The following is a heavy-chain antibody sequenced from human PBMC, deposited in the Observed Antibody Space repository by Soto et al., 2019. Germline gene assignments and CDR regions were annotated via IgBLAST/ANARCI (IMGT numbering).Heavy chain of an antibody. CDR1: GYTFTIYG. D-gene: IGHD2-15*01. CDR3: ARSDCSGGSCYSYYFDY. J-gene: IGHJ4*02. Sequence: QVQLVQSGAEVKKPGASVKVSCKASGYTFTIYGTSWVRQAPGQGLEWMGWISAYNGNTNYAQKLQGRVTMTTDTSTSTAYMELRSLRSDDTAVYYCARSDCSGGSCYSYYFDYWGQGTLVTVSS. CDR2: ISAYNGNT. V-gene: IGHV1-18*01.